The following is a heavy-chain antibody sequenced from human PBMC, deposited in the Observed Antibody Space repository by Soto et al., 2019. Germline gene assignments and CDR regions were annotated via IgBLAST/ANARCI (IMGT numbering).Heavy chain of an antibody. J-gene: IGHJ5*02. Sequence: SVKVSCKASGYSFTNNDVSWVRQAPGQGLEWMGGIIPIFGTANYAQRFQGRVTITADESTSTAYMELSSLRSEDTAVYYCARARRYSSGWYSPYNWFDPWGQGTLVTVSS. CDR1: GYSFTNND. D-gene: IGHD6-19*01. CDR2: IIPIFGTA. V-gene: IGHV1-69*13. CDR3: ARARRYSSGWYSPYNWFDP.